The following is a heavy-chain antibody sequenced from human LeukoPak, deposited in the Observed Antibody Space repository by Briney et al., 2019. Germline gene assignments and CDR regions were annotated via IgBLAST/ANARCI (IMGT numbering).Heavy chain of an antibody. J-gene: IGHJ6*02. CDR2: INHSGST. CDR1: GGSFSGYY. CDR3: ARADIVVVPAAPYGMDV. D-gene: IGHD2-2*01. V-gene: IGHV4-34*01. Sequence: PSETLSLTCAVYGGSFSGYYWSWIRQPPGKGLEWIGEINHSGSTNYNPSLKSRVTISVDTSKNQFSLKLSSVTAADTAVYYCARADIVVVPAAPYGMDVWGQGTTVTVSS.